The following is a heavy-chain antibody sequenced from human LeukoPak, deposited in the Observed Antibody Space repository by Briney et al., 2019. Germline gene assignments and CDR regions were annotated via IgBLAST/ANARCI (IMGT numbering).Heavy chain of an antibody. D-gene: IGHD3-10*01. J-gene: IGHJ5*02. V-gene: IGHV6-1*01. CDR1: GDSVSSNIAA. CDR2: TYYKSKWRY. CDR3: ARDRQFYVSGSLQGFHYNYFDP. Sequence: SQTLSLTCAISGDSVSSNIAAWNWIRQSPSRGLEWLGRTYYKSKWRYDYAPSVRSRIAINPDTSKNQVSLQLNSVTPEDTAVYYCARDRQFYVSGSLQGFHYNYFDPWGQGTLVTVSS.